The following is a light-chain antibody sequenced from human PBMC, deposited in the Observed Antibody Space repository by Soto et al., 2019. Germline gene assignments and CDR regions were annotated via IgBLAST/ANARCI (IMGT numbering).Light chain of an antibody. CDR3: QQSYNTPLT. J-gene: IGKJ1*01. V-gene: IGKV1-39*01. CDR2: DAS. CDR1: QTIGTY. Sequence: IEVTQSPSSLAASLGDRVTITCRASQTIGTYVNWYRQKSGAAPELLIYDASTLLSGVPSRFRGGASGTDFTLTISSLQLDDFATYYCQQSYNTPLTFGQGTKVDIK.